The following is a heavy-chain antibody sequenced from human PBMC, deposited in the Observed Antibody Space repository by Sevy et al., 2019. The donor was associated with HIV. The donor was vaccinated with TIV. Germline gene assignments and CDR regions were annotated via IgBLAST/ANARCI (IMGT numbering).Heavy chain of an antibody. V-gene: IGHV3-30*18. Sequence: GGSLRLSCAASGFIFSTYGMHWVRQAPGKGLEWVAVISYDGINKYYADSVKGRFTISRDNSKNTVYLQMNNLRAEDTAVYYCGKVSIFGVGGFYDYWGQGTLVTVSS. CDR3: GKVSIFGVGGFYDY. J-gene: IGHJ4*02. CDR2: ISYDGINK. D-gene: IGHD3-3*01. CDR1: GFIFSTYG.